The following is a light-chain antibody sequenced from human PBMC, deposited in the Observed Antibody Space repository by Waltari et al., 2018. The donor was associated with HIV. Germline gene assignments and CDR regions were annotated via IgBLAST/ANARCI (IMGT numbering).Light chain of an antibody. V-gene: IGLV2-14*01. J-gene: IGLJ2*01. CDR1: SSDVGGYNF. CDR3: SSYTSSSTLV. CDR2: EVR. Sequence: QSALTQPPSASGSPGQSITISCTGTSSDVGGYNFVSWFQHHPGQAPKVMIYEVRNRPAGVSNRFSGSKSGNTAALTISGLQAEDEADYYCSSYTSSSTLVFGGGTKLTVL.